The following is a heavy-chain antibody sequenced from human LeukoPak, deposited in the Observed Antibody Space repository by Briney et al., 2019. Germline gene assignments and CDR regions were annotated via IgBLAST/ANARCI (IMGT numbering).Heavy chain of an antibody. J-gene: IGHJ4*02. D-gene: IGHD1-14*01. Sequence: PGGSLRLSCAASGFTFNTYTMNWVRQAPGKGLEWVSSIRGNSDPKYYADFVQGRFTISRDDAKNSVYLQMSSLRAEDTAVYYCAREVWGPEYWGQGTLVTVSS. CDR3: AREVWGPEY. CDR1: GFTFNTYT. CDR2: IRGNSDPK. V-gene: IGHV3-21*06.